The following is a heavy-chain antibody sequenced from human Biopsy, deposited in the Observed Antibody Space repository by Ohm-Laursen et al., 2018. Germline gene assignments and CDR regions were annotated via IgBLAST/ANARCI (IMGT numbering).Heavy chain of an antibody. J-gene: IGHJ5*02. D-gene: IGHD3-10*01. CDR1: GFTFSGYA. CDR2: VTGSGRST. Sequence: SLRLSCAATGFTFSGYAMSWVRQGPEQGLEWVSVVTGSGRSTYYTDPVKGQFSISRDNSKNTFYLQMNSLRVEDTAVYYCAKGRSGGTGHGNWFDPWGQGTLVIVSS. CDR3: AKGRSGGTGHGNWFDP. V-gene: IGHV3-23*01.